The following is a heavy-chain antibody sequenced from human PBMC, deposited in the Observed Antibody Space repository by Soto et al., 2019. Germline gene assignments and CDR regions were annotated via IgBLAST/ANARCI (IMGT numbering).Heavy chain of an antibody. CDR1: GGTFSSYA. D-gene: IGHD2-15*01. CDR3: AIGYCSGGSCAGYYYYYGMDV. J-gene: IGHJ6*02. Sequence: ASVQVSCKASGGTFSSYAISWVRQAPGQGLEWMGGIIPIFGTANYAQKFQGRVTITADESTSTAYMELSSLRSEDTAVYYCAIGYCSGGSCAGYYYYYGMDVWGQGTTVTVSS. V-gene: IGHV1-69*13. CDR2: IIPIFGTA.